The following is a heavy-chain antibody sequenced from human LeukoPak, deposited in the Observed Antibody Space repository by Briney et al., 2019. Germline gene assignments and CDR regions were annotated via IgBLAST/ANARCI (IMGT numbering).Heavy chain of an antibody. CDR1: GFTFSSYA. V-gene: IGHV3-30*04. J-gene: IGHJ4*02. D-gene: IGHD1-14*01. CDR3: ARGISVKEPGNY. Sequence: GGSLRLSCVASGFTFSSYAMHWVRQAPGKGLEWVAVISYDGSNKYYADSVKGRFTISRDNSKNTLYLQMNSLRAEDTAVYYCARGISVKEPGNYWGQGTLVTVSS. CDR2: ISYDGSNK.